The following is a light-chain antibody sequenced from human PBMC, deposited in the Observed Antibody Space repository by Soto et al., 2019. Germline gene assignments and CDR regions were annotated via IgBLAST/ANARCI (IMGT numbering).Light chain of an antibody. J-gene: IGKJ1*01. V-gene: IGKV3-20*01. CDR2: GAS. Sequence: EIVLTQSPGTLSLSPGERATLSCRASQSVSSSYLAWYQQKPGQAPRLLIYGASSRAAGIPDRFSGGGSGTVFTLTISRLEPEDFAVYHCQHYDSSGWTFGQGTKVEIK. CDR3: QHYDSSGWT. CDR1: QSVSSSY.